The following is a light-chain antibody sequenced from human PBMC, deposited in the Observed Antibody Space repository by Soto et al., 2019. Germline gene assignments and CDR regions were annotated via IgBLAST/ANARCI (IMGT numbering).Light chain of an antibody. CDR2: DTS. V-gene: IGKV3-20*01. CDR3: QQYGSSPPT. Sequence: ETVLTQSPGTLSLSPGERATLSCRASQSVSSYSAWYQQKPGQAPRLLIYDTSSRAIGIPDRFSGSGSGTDFTLTISRLEPEDFAVYYCQQYGSSPPTFGRGTRLEIK. CDR1: QSVSSY. J-gene: IGKJ2*01.